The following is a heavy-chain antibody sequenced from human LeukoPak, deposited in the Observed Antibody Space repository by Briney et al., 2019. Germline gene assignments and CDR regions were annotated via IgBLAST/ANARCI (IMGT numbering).Heavy chain of an antibody. J-gene: IGHJ4*02. CDR1: GGSFSGYY. Sequence: SETLSLTCAVCGGSFSGYYWSWIRQPPGKGLEWIGEINHSGSTNYNPSLKSRVTISVDASKNQFSLKLSSVTAADTAVYYCASNLNWDSIDYWGQGTLVTVSS. CDR3: ASNLNWDSIDY. CDR2: INHSGST. D-gene: IGHD1-26*01. V-gene: IGHV4-34*01.